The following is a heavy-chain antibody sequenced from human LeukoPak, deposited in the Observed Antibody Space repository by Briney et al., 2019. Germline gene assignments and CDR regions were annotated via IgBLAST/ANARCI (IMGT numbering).Heavy chain of an antibody. CDR3: ARDYVVNYYDSSGYQRGGDAVDI. D-gene: IGHD3-22*01. V-gene: IGHV1-46*01. CDR1: GYIFTSYY. J-gene: IGHJ3*02. Sequence: ASVKVSCKASGYIFTSYYIHWVRQAPGQGLEWMGIINPSGRSTRNAEKFQGRVTMTRDTSTRTVYMELSSLRSEDTAVYYCARDYVVNYYDSSGYQRGGDAVDIWGQGTMVTVSS. CDR2: INPSGRST.